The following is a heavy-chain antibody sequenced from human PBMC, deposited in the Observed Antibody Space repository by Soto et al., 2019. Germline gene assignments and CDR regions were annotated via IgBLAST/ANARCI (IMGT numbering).Heavy chain of an antibody. CDR2: IYPGDSDT. D-gene: IGHD2-21*01. CDR1: KYNFTNYW. Sequence: PGESLKISCKGSKYNFTNYWIGWVRQMPGKGLEWMGLIYPGDSDTRYSPSFQGQVTISADRSISTAHLQWSSLKASDTAMYYCARLGGDYYYYAMDVWGQGTPVTVSS. V-gene: IGHV5-51*01. J-gene: IGHJ6*02. CDR3: ARLGGDYYYYAMDV.